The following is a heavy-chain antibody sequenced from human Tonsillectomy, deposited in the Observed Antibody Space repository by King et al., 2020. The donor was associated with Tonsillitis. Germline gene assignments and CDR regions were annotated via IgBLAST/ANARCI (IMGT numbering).Heavy chain of an antibody. J-gene: IGHJ4*02. CDR2: IYPADSDT. CDR1: GFNFTSYW. CDR3: ARSHGDYVGLED. D-gene: IGHD4-17*01. V-gene: IGHV5-51*01. Sequence: VQLVESGAEVKKPGESLKISCTGSGFNFTSYWIGWVRQMPGKGLEWMGIIYPADSDTRYSPSFQGQVTISVDKSINTAYLQWSSLKASDTAMYYCARSHGDYVGLEDWGQGTLVTVSS.